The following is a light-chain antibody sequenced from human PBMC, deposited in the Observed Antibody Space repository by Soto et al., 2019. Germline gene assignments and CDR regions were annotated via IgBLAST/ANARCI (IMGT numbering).Light chain of an antibody. CDR3: QQFSGPLT. V-gene: IGKV1-13*02. CDR2: EAT. Sequence: AIPLTQSPSSLSASVGARVIITCRASQGIGSALDWYQQFPGRAPKLLIYEATSLESGVPPRFRGSGSGTEFTLTISSLQPEDFATYYCQQFSGPLTFGGGTRVEIK. J-gene: IGKJ4*01. CDR1: QGIGSA.